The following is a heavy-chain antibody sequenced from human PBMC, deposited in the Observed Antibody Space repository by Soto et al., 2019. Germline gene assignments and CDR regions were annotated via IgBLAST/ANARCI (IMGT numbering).Heavy chain of an antibody. Sequence: QVQRVQSGAEVKKPGASVKVSCKASGYTFTSYAMHWVRQAPGQRLEWMGWINAGNGNTKYSQKFQGRVTITRDTSASTANMEMSSLRSEDTVVYYCARQAEGGYNYSYWGQGTLVTVSS. J-gene: IGHJ4*02. D-gene: IGHD5-12*01. V-gene: IGHV1-3*01. CDR3: ARQAEGGYNYSY. CDR1: GYTFTSYA. CDR2: INAGNGNT.